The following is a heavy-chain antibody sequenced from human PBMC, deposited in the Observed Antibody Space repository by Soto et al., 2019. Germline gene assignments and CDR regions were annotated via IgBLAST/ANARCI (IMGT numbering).Heavy chain of an antibody. V-gene: IGHV4-59*01. CDR3: ARDYDMLTGNHYGMDV. CDR2: IYYSGST. J-gene: IGHJ6*02. Sequence: SETLSLTCTVSGGSISSYYWSWIRQPPGKGLEWIGYIYYSGSTNYNPSLKSRVTISVDTSKNQFSLKLSSVTAADTAVYYCARDYDMLTGNHYGMDVWGQGTTVTVSS. D-gene: IGHD3-9*01. CDR1: GGSISSYY.